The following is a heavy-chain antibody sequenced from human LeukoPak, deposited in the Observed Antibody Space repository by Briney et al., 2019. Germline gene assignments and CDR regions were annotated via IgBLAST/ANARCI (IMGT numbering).Heavy chain of an antibody. CDR3: ARDSSGQLLSYAFDI. CDR1: GFTFSSYW. CDR2: IKQDGSEK. J-gene: IGHJ3*02. D-gene: IGHD6-13*01. Sequence: PGGSLRLSCAASGFTFSSYWMSWVRQAPGKGLEWVANIKQDGSEKYYVDSVKGRFTTSRDNAKNSLYLQMNSLRAEDTAVYYCARDSSGQLLSYAFDIWGQGTMVTVSS. V-gene: IGHV3-7*01.